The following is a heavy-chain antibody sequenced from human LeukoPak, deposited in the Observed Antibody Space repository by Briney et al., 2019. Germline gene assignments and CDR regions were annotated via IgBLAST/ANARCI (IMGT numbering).Heavy chain of an antibody. J-gene: IGHJ4*02. CDR1: GFTSSSYG. CDR2: ISGSGGRT. Sequence: GGSLRLSCAASGFTSSSYGMSWVRQAPGKGLEWVSSISGSGGRTYYADSVKGRFTISIDNSKNTLYLQMNRLRAEDTAVYYCAKKDGGNSVDYWGQGTLVTVSS. CDR3: AKKDGGNSVDY. V-gene: IGHV3-23*01. D-gene: IGHD4-23*01.